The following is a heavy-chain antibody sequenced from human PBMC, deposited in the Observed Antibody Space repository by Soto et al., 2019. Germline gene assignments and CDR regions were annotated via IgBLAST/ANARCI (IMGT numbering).Heavy chain of an antibody. CDR3: AREGAKTLWFGELRSGYFDY. Sequence: QVQLQQSGPGLVKPSQPLSLTCAISGASVSSNSAAWNWIRQSPSRGLEWLGRTYYRSKWYNDYAVSVKSRITIHPDTSKNQFSLQLTSVTHEDTAVYYCAREGAKTLWFGELRSGYFDYWGQGTLVTVSS. CDR2: TYYRSKWYN. CDR1: GASVSSNSAA. V-gene: IGHV6-1*01. D-gene: IGHD3-10*01. J-gene: IGHJ4*02.